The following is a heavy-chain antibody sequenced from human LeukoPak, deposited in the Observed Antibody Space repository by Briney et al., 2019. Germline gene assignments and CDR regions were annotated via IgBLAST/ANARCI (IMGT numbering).Heavy chain of an antibody. CDR3: AREVRLSVRYFDY. J-gene: IGHJ4*02. CDR1: GFTFSSYS. D-gene: IGHD4-17*01. Sequence: GGSLRLSCAASGFTFSSYSMNWVRQAPGKGLEWVSSISSSSSYIYYADSVKGRFTISRDNAKNSLYLQMNSLRAEDTAVYYCAREVRLSVRYFDYWGQGTLVTVSP. V-gene: IGHV3-21*01. CDR2: ISSSSSYI.